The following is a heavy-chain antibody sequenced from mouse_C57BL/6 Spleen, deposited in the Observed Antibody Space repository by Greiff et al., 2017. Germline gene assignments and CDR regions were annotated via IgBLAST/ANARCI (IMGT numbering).Heavy chain of an antibody. CDR2: IYPGDGDT. Sequence: LKQSGASVKISCKASGYAFSSYWMNWVKQRPGKGLEWIGQIYPGDGDTNYNGKFKGKATLTADKSSSTAYMQLSSLTSEDSAVYFCARDYGSSYGYSDVWGTGTTVTVSS. CDR1: GYAFSSYW. CDR3: ARDYGSSYGYSDV. D-gene: IGHD1-1*01. V-gene: IGHV1-80*01. J-gene: IGHJ1*03.